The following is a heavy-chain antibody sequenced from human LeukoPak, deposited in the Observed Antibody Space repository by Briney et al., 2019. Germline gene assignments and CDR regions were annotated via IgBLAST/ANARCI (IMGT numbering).Heavy chain of an antibody. Sequence: GGSLRLSCAASGFTFSSYAMHWVRQAPGKGLEWVAVISYDGSNKYYADSVKGRFTISRDNSKNTLYLQMNSPRAEDTAVYYCARGSSIVVVPAATSYYYYGMDVWGQGTTVTVSS. CDR1: GFTFSSYA. V-gene: IGHV3-30*04. CDR2: ISYDGSNK. CDR3: ARGSSIVVVPAATSYYYYGMDV. D-gene: IGHD2-2*01. J-gene: IGHJ6*02.